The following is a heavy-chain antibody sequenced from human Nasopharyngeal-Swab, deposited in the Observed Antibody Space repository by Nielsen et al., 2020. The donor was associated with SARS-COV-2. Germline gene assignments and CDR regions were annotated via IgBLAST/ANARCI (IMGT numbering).Heavy chain of an antibody. D-gene: IGHD2-15*01. Sequence: GESLKISCAASGFTFSSYSMNWVRQAPGKGLEWVSSISSSSSYIYYADSVKGRFTISRDNAKNSLYLQMNGLRAEDTAVYYCARDRSVGYGMDVWGQGTTVTVSS. CDR1: GFTFSSYS. J-gene: IGHJ6*02. CDR2: ISSSSSYI. CDR3: ARDRSVGYGMDV. V-gene: IGHV3-21*01.